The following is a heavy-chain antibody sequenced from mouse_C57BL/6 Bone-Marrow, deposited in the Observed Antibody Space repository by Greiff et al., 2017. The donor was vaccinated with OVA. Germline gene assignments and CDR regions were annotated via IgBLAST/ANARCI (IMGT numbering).Heavy chain of an antibody. CDR2: IYPRDGST. D-gene: IGHD1-1*01. V-gene: IGHV1-85*01. CDR3: ARYPSYYGSSYEYYFDY. Sequence: VQLKESGPELVKPGASVKLSCKASGYTFTSYDINWVKQRPGQGLEWIGWIYPRDGSTKYNEKFKGKATLTVDTSSSTAYMELHSLTSEDSAVYFCARYPSYYGSSYEYYFDYWGQGTTLTVSS. CDR1: GYTFTSYD. J-gene: IGHJ2*01.